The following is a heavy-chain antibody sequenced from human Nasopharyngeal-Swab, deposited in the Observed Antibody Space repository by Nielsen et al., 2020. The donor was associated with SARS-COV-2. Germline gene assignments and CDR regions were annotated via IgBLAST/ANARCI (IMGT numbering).Heavy chain of an antibody. V-gene: IGHV4-59*02. J-gene: IGHJ4*02. CDR3: ARISLPQIVGATNPVDY. CDR2: INTIGVT. CDR1: GGSVSGYY. Sequence: SETLSLTCAVSGGSVSGYYWSWIRQPPGDRLEWIGYINTIGVTKYNPSLNSRGSMSVDATRNQLSLNLWSMTAADTAMYFCARISLPQIVGATNPVDYWGQGTLVTVSA. D-gene: IGHD1-26*01.